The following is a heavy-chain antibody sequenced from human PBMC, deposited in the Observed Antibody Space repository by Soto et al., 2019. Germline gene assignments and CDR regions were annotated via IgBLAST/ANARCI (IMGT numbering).Heavy chain of an antibody. V-gene: IGHV4-59*08. Sequence: QVQLQESGPGLVKPSKTLSLTCTVPGGSISSYYWSWIRQPPGKGLEWIGYIYYSGSTNYNPSLKSRVTISVDTSKNQFSLKLSSVTAADTAVYYCARHGSWHDLDIWGQGTMVTVSS. CDR3: ARHGSWHDLDI. CDR1: GGSISSYY. CDR2: IYYSGST. J-gene: IGHJ3*02. D-gene: IGHD1-26*01.